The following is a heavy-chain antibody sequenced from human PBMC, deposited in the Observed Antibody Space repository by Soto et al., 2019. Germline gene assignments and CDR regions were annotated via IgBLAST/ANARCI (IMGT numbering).Heavy chain of an antibody. D-gene: IGHD3-3*01. Sequence: QLQLQESGSGLVKPSQTLSLTCAVSGGSISSGGYSWSWIRQPPGKGLEWIGYIYHSGSTYYNPSLKSRVTISVDRSKNQFSLKLSSVTAADTAVYYCARGAARWRYDFWSGYYSGFDPWGQGTLVTVSS. CDR3: ARGAARWRYDFWSGYYSGFDP. V-gene: IGHV4-30-2*01. CDR1: GGSISSGGYS. J-gene: IGHJ5*02. CDR2: IYHSGST.